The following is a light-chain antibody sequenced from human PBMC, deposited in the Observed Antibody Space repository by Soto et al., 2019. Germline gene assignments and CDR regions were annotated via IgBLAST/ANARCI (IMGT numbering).Light chain of an antibody. CDR1: QSISSW. Sequence: DNKMTQSPSTLSASVGDRVTITCRASQSISSWLAWYQQKPGKAPKLLIYKASSLESGVPSRFSGSGSGTEFTLTSSSLQPDDFATYYCQHLWTFGQGTKVDIK. CDR3: QHLWT. V-gene: IGKV1-5*03. CDR2: KAS. J-gene: IGKJ1*01.